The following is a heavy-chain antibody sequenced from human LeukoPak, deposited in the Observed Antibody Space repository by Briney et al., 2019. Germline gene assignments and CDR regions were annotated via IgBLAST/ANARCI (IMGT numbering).Heavy chain of an antibody. CDR1: GDSISSYY. CDR2: IYYSGTT. Sequence: PSETLSLTCTVSGDSISSYYWTWIRQPPGKGLEWIGYIYYSGTTNYNPSLKSRVTISVDTSKNQFSLKLSSVTAADTAVYYCARHLPWPKYYFDYWGRGTLVTVSS. D-gene: IGHD5-12*01. CDR3: ARHLPWPKYYFDY. V-gene: IGHV4-59*01. J-gene: IGHJ4*02.